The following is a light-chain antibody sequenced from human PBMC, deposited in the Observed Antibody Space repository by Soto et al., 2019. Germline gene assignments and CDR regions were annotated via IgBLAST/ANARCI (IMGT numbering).Light chain of an antibody. J-gene: IGLJ3*02. CDR3: CSYAGNNNWV. CDR1: SSDVGSYNL. CDR2: EGS. V-gene: IGLV2-23*01. Sequence: QSALTQPASVSGSPGQSITISCTGTSSDVGSYNLVSWYQQHPGKAPKLMIYEGSKRPSGVSNRFSGSKSGNTASLTISGLQAEDEADYYCCSYAGNNNWVFGGGTKLTVL.